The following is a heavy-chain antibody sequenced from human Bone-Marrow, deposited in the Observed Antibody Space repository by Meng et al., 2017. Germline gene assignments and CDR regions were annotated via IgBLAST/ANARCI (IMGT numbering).Heavy chain of an antibody. CDR2: ISSSGSTI. CDR3: ARDRYCSGGSCYTPYYFDY. J-gene: IGHJ4*02. D-gene: IGHD2-15*01. V-gene: IGHV3-48*03. Sequence: SLKISCAASGFTFSSYEMNWVRQAPGKGLEWVSYISSSGSTIYYADSVKGRFTISRDNAKNSLYLQMNSLRAEDTAVYYCARDRYCSGGSCYTPYYFDYWVQGTLVTVSS. CDR1: GFTFSSYE.